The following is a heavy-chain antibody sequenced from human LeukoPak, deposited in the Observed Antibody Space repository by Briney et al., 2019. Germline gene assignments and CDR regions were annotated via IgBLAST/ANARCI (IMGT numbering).Heavy chain of an antibody. CDR3: ARDSTGGVVVIRGDIVDY. Sequence: ASVKVSCKASGYTFTSCYMHWVRQAPGQGLEWMGIINPSGGSTSYAQKFQGRVTMTRDTSTSTVYMELSSLRSEDTAVYYCARDSTGGVVVIRGDIVDYWGQGTLVTVSS. CDR1: GYTFTSCY. J-gene: IGHJ4*02. D-gene: IGHD3-22*01. CDR2: INPSGGST. V-gene: IGHV1-46*01.